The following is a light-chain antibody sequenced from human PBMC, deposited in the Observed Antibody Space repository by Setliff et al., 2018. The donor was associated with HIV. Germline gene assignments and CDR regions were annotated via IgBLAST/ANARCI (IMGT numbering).Light chain of an antibody. Sequence: DIVMTQFPDSLAMSLGERATINCTSSQSVLYSSNNKNYLSWFQQKAGQPPKLLIFWASTREYGVPDRFSGGGSGTDFTLTISSLQAEDVAIYYCQQYYTTPQTFGQGTKVDIK. CDR2: WAS. V-gene: IGKV4-1*01. CDR1: QSVLYSSNNKNY. CDR3: QQYYTTPQT. J-gene: IGKJ1*01.